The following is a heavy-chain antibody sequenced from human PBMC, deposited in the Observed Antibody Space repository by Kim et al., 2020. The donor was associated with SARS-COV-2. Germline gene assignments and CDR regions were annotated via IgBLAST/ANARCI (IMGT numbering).Heavy chain of an antibody. CDR1: GFTFSSYG. CDR3: ARDEQCSGGSCPDIYYYYGMDV. V-gene: IGHV3-33*01. D-gene: IGHD2-15*01. CDR2: IWYDGSNK. Sequence: GGSLRLSCAASGFTFSSYGMHWVRQAPGKGLEWVAVIWYDGSNKYYADSVKGRFTISRDNSKNTLYLQMNSLRAEDTAVYYCARDEQCSGGSCPDIYYYYGMDVCGQGTTVTVSS. J-gene: IGHJ6*02.